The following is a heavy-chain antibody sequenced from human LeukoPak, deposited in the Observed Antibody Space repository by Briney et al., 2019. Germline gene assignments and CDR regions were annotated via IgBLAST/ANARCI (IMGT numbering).Heavy chain of an antibody. CDR3: ARRGDRNWFDP. J-gene: IGHJ5*02. CDR2: IKQDGSEK. Sequence: GGSLRLSCAASGFTFNNYWMTWVRQAPGKGLEWVANIKQDGSEKYYVDSVKGRFTISRDNAKNSLYLQMNSLRAEDTAVYYCARRGDRNWFDPWGQGTLVTVSS. CDR1: GFTFNNYW. V-gene: IGHV3-7*01. D-gene: IGHD2-21*02.